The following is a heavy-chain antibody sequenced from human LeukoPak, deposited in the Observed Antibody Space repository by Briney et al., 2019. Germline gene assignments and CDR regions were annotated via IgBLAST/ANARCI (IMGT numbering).Heavy chain of an antibody. V-gene: IGHV3-30-3*01. Sequence: PGGSLRLSCAASGFTFSSYAMHRVRQAPGKGLEWVAVISYDGSNKYYADSVKGRFTISRDNSKNTLYLQMNSLRAEDTAVYYCARDFSSSWYIIYYYYGMDVWGQGTTVTVSS. J-gene: IGHJ6*02. CDR2: ISYDGSNK. CDR1: GFTFSSYA. CDR3: ARDFSSSWYIIYYYYGMDV. D-gene: IGHD6-13*01.